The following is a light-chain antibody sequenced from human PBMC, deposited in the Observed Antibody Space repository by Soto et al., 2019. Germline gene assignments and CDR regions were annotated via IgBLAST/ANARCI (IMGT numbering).Light chain of an antibody. CDR2: DAS. Sequence: EILLAQSTSTLSLSPGERATLSCKSSQDVSIFLSWYQQKPGQAPRLLIHDASNRATSVPDRFSGSGYGRDFTLNITSLEPEDFAVYYCQQRRTWLYTFGQGTKLEV. CDR1: QDVSIF. J-gene: IGKJ2*01. CDR3: QQRRTWLYT. V-gene: IGKV3-11*02.